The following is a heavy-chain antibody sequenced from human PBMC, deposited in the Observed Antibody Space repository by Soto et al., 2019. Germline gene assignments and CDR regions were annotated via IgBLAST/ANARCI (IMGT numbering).Heavy chain of an antibody. Sequence: QVQLVQSGAEVKKPGASVKVSCKASGYTFTSYAISWVRQAPGQGLEWMGWISAYNGNTNYAQKLQGRVTINTDTSTSTPCMALRRVRSADTAVYYCARAATPDDCWRQGSLISVSS. D-gene: IGHD2-15*01. CDR1: GYTFTSYA. CDR3: ARAATPDDC. V-gene: IGHV1-18*01. CDR2: ISAYNGNT. J-gene: IGHJ4*02.